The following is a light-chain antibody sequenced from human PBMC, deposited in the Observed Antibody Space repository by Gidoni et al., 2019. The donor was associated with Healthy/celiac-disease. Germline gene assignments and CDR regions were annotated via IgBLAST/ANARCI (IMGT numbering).Light chain of an antibody. J-gene: IGLJ3*02. Sequence: GSPGQSITISCTGTSSDVVGYNYVSWSQQHRGKAPKLMIYEVSNRPSGVSNRFSGSKSGNTASLTITGLQAEDEADYYCSSYTSSSTLVFGGGTKLTVL. CDR1: SSDVVGYNY. CDR2: EVS. V-gene: IGLV2-14*01. CDR3: SSYTSSSTLV.